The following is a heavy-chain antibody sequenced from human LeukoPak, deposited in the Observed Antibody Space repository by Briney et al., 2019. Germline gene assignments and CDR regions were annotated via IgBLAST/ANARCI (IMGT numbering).Heavy chain of an antibody. Sequence: GGSLRLSCAASGFTFSTYWMHWVRQAPGKGLVWVSRIKSDVSSITYADSVKGRFTISGDNAKNSLYLQMNSLRAEDTAVYYCARDRGPTSQGYFDYWGQGTLVTVSS. D-gene: IGHD3-10*01. CDR3: ARDRGPTSQGYFDY. V-gene: IGHV3-74*01. CDR2: IKSDVSSI. J-gene: IGHJ4*02. CDR1: GFTFSTYW.